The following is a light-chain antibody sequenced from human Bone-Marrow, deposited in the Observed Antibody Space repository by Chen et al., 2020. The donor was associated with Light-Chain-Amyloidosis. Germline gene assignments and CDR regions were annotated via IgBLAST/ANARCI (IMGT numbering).Light chain of an antibody. CDR3: QVWDSSSDHVV. J-gene: IGLJ2*01. V-gene: IGLV3-21*04. CDR2: YDS. Sequence: SYVLTQPPSVSVAPGQTARITCGGNNIGSKSVHWYQQKPGQAPVLVIYYDSDRPSGIPERFSGSNSGNTATLTISRVEAGDEADYYCQVWDSSSDHVVFGGGTELTVL. CDR1: NIGSKS.